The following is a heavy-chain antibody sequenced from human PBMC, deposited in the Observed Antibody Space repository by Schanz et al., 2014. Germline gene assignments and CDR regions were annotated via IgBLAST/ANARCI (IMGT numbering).Heavy chain of an antibody. CDR2: IKQDGSAK. CDR3: ARVLGGDEGLDQ. CDR1: GFTFSRYW. Sequence: EVQLVESGGGLFQPGGSLRLCCVASGFTFSRYWMTWVRQAPGKGLEWVANIKQDGSAKNYVDSVKGRFTISRDNPKNSLCLQMNSLRAEDTALYYCARVLGGDEGLDQWGQGTLVTVSS. V-gene: IGHV3-7*01. J-gene: IGHJ4*02. D-gene: IGHD4-17*01.